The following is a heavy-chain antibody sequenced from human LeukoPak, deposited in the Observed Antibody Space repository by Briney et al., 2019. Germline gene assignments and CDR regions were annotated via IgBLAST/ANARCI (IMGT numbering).Heavy chain of an antibody. D-gene: IGHD3-10*01. CDR1: GYTFTSYG. Sequence: ASVKVSCKAPGYTFTSYGISWVRQAPGQGLEWMGWISAYNGNTNYAQKLQGRVTMTTDTSTSTAYMELRSLRSDDTAVYYCARDRGKVITMVRGNYGMDVWGKGTTVTVSS. CDR2: ISAYNGNT. V-gene: IGHV1-18*04. J-gene: IGHJ6*04. CDR3: ARDRGKVITMVRGNYGMDV.